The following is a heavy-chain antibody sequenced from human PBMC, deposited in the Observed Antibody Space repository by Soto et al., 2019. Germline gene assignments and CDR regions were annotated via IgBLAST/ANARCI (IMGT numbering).Heavy chain of an antibody. CDR2: ISYSGST. D-gene: IGHD3-10*01. CDR3: ARLSQRSGRSHYYYHMDV. CDR1: GGSISSFY. Sequence: PSETLSLTCTVSGGSISSFYWSWIRRPPGKGLEWIGYISYSGSTNYNPSLKSRVTMSVDTSKNQFSLKLNSVTAADTALYYCARLSQRSGRSHYYYHMDVWGRGTRVTVSS. J-gene: IGHJ6*03. V-gene: IGHV4-59*01.